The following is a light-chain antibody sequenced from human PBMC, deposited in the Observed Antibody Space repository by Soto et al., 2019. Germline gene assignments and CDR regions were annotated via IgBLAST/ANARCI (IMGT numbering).Light chain of an antibody. V-gene: IGLV1-51*01. Sequence: QSVLTQPPSVSAAPGQKVTISCSGSSSNIGNNYVSWYQQLPGTAPKLLIYDNNKRPSGIPDRFSGSKSGTSATLGITGLQTGDEAEYYCGTWDSSLRGVFGGGTKVTVL. CDR3: GTWDSSLRGV. J-gene: IGLJ2*01. CDR2: DNN. CDR1: SSNIGNNY.